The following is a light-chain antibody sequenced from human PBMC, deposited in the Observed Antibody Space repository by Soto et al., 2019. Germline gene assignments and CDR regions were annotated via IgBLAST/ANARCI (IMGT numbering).Light chain of an antibody. Sequence: EIVLTQSPATLSLAPGERATLSCRASQTISTFLAWYQQKPGQAPRLLIYDASNRATGVPARFSGSGSETHFTLIIDSLEPEDSGVYYCQQRDSWPPLSFGGGTRVEIK. V-gene: IGKV3-11*01. CDR1: QTISTF. J-gene: IGKJ4*01. CDR3: QQRDSWPPLS. CDR2: DAS.